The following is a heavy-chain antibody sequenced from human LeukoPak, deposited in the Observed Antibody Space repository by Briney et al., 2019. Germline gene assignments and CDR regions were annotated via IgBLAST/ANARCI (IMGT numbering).Heavy chain of an antibody. CDR1: GFTVSSNY. CDR3: ARGSRGYDSSYYYGMDV. J-gene: IGHJ6*02. CDR2: IYSGGST. D-gene: IGHD5-12*01. V-gene: IGHV3-66*01. Sequence: PGGSLGLSCAASGFTVSSNYMSWVCQAPGKGLEWVSVIYSGGSTYYADSVKGRFTISRDNSKNTLYLQMNSLRAEDTAVYYCARGSRGYDSSYYYGMDVWGQGTTVTVSS.